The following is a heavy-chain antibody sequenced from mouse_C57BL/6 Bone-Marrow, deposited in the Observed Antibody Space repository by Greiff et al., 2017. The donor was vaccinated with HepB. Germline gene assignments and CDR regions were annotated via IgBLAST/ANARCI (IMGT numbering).Heavy chain of an antibody. D-gene: IGHD1-1*01. J-gene: IGHJ3*01. V-gene: IGHV1-64*01. CDR1: GYTFTSYW. CDR3: AKLRYQRGFAY. CDR2: IHPNSGST. Sequence: VQLQQPGAELVKPGASVKLSCKASGYTFTSYWMHWVKQRPGQGLEWIGMIHPNSGSTNYNEKFKSKATLTVDKSSSTAYMQLSSLTSEDSAVYYCAKLRYQRGFAYWGQGTLVTVSA.